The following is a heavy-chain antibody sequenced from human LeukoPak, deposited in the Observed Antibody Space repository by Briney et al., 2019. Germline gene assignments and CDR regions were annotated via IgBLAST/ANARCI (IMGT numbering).Heavy chain of an antibody. D-gene: IGHD6-19*01. CDR3: ARGAVAGTWSYYFDN. J-gene: IGHJ4*02. CDR1: GYTFTSYY. V-gene: IGHV1-46*01. Sequence: ASVKVSCKASGYTFTSYYMHWVRQAPGQGLEWMGITNPSAGSTRYAQRFQGRVTMTRDTSTSTFYMELSSLRSEDTAVYYCARGAVAGTWSYYFDNWGQGTLVTVSS. CDR2: TNPSAGST.